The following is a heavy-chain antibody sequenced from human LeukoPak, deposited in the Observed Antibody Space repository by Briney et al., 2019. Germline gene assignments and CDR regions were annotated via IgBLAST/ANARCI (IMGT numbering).Heavy chain of an antibody. D-gene: IGHD3-3*01. J-gene: IGHJ6*02. V-gene: IGHV3-48*02. CDR3: ARDSSFPATIFGVVVSYYYYGMDV. Sequence: GGSLRLSCAASGFTFSSYWMSWVRQAPGKGLEWVSYISSSSSAIYYADSVKGRFTTSRDNAKNSLYLQMNSLRDEDTAVYYCARDSSFPATIFGVVVSYYYYGMDVWGQGTTVTVSS. CDR1: GFTFSSYW. CDR2: ISSSSSAI.